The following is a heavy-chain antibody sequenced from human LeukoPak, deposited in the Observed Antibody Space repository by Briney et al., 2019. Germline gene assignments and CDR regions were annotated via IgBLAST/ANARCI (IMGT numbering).Heavy chain of an antibody. Sequence: PGGSLRLSCAASGFTLSTYYMHWVRQAPGKGLVWVSGINSNGSSTTYADSVKGRFTISRDNAESTLYLQMSSLSDADTAVYYCARDFPSGYWGQGTLVTVSS. CDR3: ARDFPSGY. V-gene: IGHV3-74*01. D-gene: IGHD3-10*01. J-gene: IGHJ4*02. CDR2: INSNGSST. CDR1: GFTLSTYY.